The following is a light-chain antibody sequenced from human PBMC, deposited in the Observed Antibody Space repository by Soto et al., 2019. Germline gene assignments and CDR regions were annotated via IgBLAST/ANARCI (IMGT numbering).Light chain of an antibody. CDR2: KAS. V-gene: IGKV1-5*03. J-gene: IGKJ1*01. CDR3: QQYNDYWT. Sequence: DIQLTQSPSTLSASIGDRVTITCRASHSVSTWLAWYQQKPGKAPKVLIYKASSLENGVPSRFSVSGSETEFTLTISTLQTDYFATYYGQQYNDYWTFGQGTKVEIK. CDR1: HSVSTW.